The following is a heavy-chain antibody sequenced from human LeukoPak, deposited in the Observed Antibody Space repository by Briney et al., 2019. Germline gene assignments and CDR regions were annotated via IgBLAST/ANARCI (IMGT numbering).Heavy chain of an antibody. CDR3: ARVPTYYYDSSGYYFVY. CDR1: GYTFTSYD. V-gene: IGHV1-2*02. CDR2: INPNSGGT. D-gene: IGHD3-22*01. Sequence: GASVKVSCKASGYTFTSYDINWVRQAPGQGLEWMGWINPNSGGTNYAQKFQGRATMTRDTSISTAYMELSRLRSDDTAVYYCARVPTYYYDSSGYYFVYWGQGTLVTVSS. J-gene: IGHJ4*02.